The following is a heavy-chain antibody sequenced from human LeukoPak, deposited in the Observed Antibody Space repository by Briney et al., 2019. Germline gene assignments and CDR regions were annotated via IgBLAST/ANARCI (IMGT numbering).Heavy chain of an antibody. Sequence: GGSLRLSCAASGFTFSSYSMNWVRQAPGKGLEWVSSISSSSSYIYYADSVKGRFTLSRDNSKNTLNLQMNSLRAEDTAVYYCAKDPGVRGVRLTWFDPWGQGTLVTVSS. D-gene: IGHD3-10*01. V-gene: IGHV3-21*04. CDR3: AKDPGVRGVRLTWFDP. CDR1: GFTFSSYS. J-gene: IGHJ5*02. CDR2: ISSSSSYI.